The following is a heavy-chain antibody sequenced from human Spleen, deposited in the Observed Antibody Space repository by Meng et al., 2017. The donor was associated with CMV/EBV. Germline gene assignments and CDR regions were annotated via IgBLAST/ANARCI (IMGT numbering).Heavy chain of an antibody. CDR3: ARRPLSVGGTSVDY. D-gene: IGHD1-26*01. CDR1: GYSFTSYS. J-gene: IGHJ4*02. Sequence: ASVKVSCKASGYSFTSYSISWVRQAPGQGLEWMEWISAYNGNTKYAQKVQGRVTMTTDTSTSTAYMELRSLRTDDTALYYCARRPLSVGGTSVDYWGQGTLVTVSS. V-gene: IGHV1-18*01. CDR2: ISAYNGNT.